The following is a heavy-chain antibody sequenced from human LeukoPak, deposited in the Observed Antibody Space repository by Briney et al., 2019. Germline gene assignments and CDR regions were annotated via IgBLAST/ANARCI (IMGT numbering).Heavy chain of an antibody. CDR2: IYSGGST. D-gene: IGHD4-17*01. Sequence: PGGSLRLSCAASGFTVSSNYMSWVRQAPGKGLEWVSVIYSGGSTYYADSVKGRFTLSRDNPKNTLYLQMNSLRAEDTAVYYCARRGYGDYWYFDLWGRGSLVTVSS. CDR3: ARRGYGDYWYFDL. J-gene: IGHJ2*01. CDR1: GFTVSSNY. V-gene: IGHV3-53*01.